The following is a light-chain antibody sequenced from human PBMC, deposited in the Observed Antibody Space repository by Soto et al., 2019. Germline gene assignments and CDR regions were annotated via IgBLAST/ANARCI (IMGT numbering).Light chain of an antibody. CDR1: QGISSY. Sequence: TQSPSSLSASVGDRVTITCRASQGISSYLAWYQQKPGQAPRLLIYGASTRATGIPARFSGSGSGTEFTLTISSLQSEDFAVYYCQQYNNWPPYTFGQGTKLEIK. CDR3: QQYNNWPPYT. V-gene: IGKV3-15*01. CDR2: GAS. J-gene: IGKJ2*01.